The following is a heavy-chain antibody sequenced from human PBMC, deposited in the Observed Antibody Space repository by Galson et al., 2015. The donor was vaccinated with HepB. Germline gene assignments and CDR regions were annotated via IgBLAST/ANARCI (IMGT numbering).Heavy chain of an antibody. CDR1: GGTFSSYT. Sequence: SVKVSCKASGGTFSSYTISWVRQAPGQGLEWMGRIIPILGIANYAQKFQGRVTITADKSTSTAYMELSSLRSEDTAVYYCARLDGYSGRRSYYYYGMDVWGQGTTVTVSS. V-gene: IGHV1-69*02. CDR3: ARLDGYSGRRSYYYYGMDV. J-gene: IGHJ6*02. CDR2: IIPILGIA. D-gene: IGHD5-12*01.